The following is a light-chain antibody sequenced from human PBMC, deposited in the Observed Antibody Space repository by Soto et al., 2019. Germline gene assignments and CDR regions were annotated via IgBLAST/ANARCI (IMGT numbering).Light chain of an antibody. CDR1: QSVTSRY. CDR3: QQYQSWPLT. J-gene: IGKJ4*01. V-gene: IGKV3-15*01. CDR2: SAS. Sequence: EIVLTQSPGTLSLSRGDGATLSCRASQSVTSRYLAWYQQKLGQDPRLLIYSASARATGIPARFSGSGSETEFTLTISSLQSEDFAVYYCQQYQSWPLTFGGGTKVDIK.